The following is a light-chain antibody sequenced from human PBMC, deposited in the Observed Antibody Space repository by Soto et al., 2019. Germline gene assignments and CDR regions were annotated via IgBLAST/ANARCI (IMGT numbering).Light chain of an antibody. J-gene: IGKJ5*01. Sequence: EIQKSRSPYFMCASVGDRVPITCWAIQSISSYLNWYQQKPGKAPKLLIYAASSLQSGVPSRFSGSGSGTDFTLTISRLQPEDFATYYCQQSYSTPPPITFGQGTRLEIK. CDR2: AAS. V-gene: IGKV1-39*01. CDR1: QSISSY. CDR3: QQSYSTPPPIT.